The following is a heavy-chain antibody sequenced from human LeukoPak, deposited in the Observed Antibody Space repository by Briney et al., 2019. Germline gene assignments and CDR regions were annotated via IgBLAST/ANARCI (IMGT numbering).Heavy chain of an antibody. CDR2: ISSTGGST. J-gene: IGHJ4*02. CDR3: ARVLHKRNYDSTTYYGY. CDR1: GLTFSSFA. Sequence: GGSLRLSCAASGLTFSSFAFHWVRRAPGRGLEWVSGISSTGGSTDYADSVKGRFTISRDNAKNSLYLQMNSLRAEDTAVYYCARVLHKRNYDSTTYYGYWGQGTLVTVSS. V-gene: IGHV3-48*01. D-gene: IGHD3-22*01.